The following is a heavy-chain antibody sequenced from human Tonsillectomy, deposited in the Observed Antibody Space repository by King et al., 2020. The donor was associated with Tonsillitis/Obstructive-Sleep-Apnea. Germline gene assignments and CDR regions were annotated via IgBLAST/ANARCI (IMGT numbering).Heavy chain of an antibody. CDR1: GFTFSSYG. Sequence: LVQSGGGVVQPGRSLRLSCAASGFTFSSYGMHWVRQAPGKGLEWVAIIWYDGSDKYYADSVKGRFTISRDNSKNTLYLETSSLRAEDTAVYYCARGTSCSGGSCYPWNDAFDIWGQGTMVTVSS. J-gene: IGHJ3*02. V-gene: IGHV3-33*01. CDR3: ARGTSCSGGSCYPWNDAFDI. CDR2: IWYDGSDK. D-gene: IGHD2-15*01.